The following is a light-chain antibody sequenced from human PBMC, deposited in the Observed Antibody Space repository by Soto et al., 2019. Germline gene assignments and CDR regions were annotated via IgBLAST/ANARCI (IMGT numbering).Light chain of an antibody. Sequence: QSVLTQPASVSGSPGQSITISCSGTSSDIGSYNHVAWYQQFPGKSPKLMIYAVSDRPSGVSDRFSGSKSGITASLTISGLQTEDEADYYCISYTDRQSYLFGTGTKVPS. CDR3: ISYTDRQSYL. CDR2: AVS. V-gene: IGLV2-14*03. CDR1: SSDIGSYNH. J-gene: IGLJ1*01.